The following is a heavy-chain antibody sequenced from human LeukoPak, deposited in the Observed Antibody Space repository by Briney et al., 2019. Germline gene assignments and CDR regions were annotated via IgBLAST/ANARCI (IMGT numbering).Heavy chain of an antibody. Sequence: PGGSLRLSCAASGFTFSSYAMHWVRQAPGKGLEWVAVISYDGSNKYYADSVKGRFTISRDNSKNTLYLQMNGLRAEDTAVYYCARAHSSGWYYFDYWGQGTLVTVSS. CDR2: ISYDGSNK. CDR3: ARAHSSGWYYFDY. D-gene: IGHD6-19*01. J-gene: IGHJ4*02. V-gene: IGHV3-30-3*01. CDR1: GFTFSSYA.